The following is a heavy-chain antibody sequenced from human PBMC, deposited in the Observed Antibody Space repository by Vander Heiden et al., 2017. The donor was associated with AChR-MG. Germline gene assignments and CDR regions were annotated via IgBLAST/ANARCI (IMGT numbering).Heavy chain of an antibody. Sequence: EVQLVESGGGLVQPGGSLRLSCAASGFTFSTSWMPWVRQAPGKGVVWVSSINSDGSKTSYADAVKGRFTISRDNAKNTLYLQMKSMRAEDTAVYYFARASGVVTAIPGYWGRGTLVTVSS. CDR1: GFTFSTSW. D-gene: IGHD2-21*02. CDR3: ARASGVVTAIPGY. V-gene: IGHV3-74*01. J-gene: IGHJ4*02. CDR2: INSDGSKT.